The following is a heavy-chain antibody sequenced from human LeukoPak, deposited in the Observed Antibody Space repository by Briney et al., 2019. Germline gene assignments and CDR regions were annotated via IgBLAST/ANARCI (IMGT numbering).Heavy chain of an antibody. CDR3: ARQVGNSAIDY. Sequence: GESLKISCQASGSSFTSYWIGWVRQLPGQGLEWMGIIYHDDSDTRYSPSFQGQVTISADKSITTAYLQWSSLKASDTAMYYCARQVGNSAIDYWGQGTLVTVSS. J-gene: IGHJ4*02. D-gene: IGHD4-23*01. V-gene: IGHV5-51*01. CDR2: IYHDDSDT. CDR1: GSSFTSYW.